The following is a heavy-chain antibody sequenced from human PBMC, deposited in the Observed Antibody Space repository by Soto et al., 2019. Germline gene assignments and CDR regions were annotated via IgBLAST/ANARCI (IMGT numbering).Heavy chain of an antibody. Sequence: EVQLVESGGGLVQPGGSLRLSCAATGFTFSTYWMHWVRQGPGKGLVWVSRISTDGSSTTYADSVKGRFTISRDNAKNTLYLQTNSLRAEDTVVYYCARATGSNHPFDYWGQGSLVTVSS. CDR2: ISTDGSST. CDR3: ARATGSNHPFDY. D-gene: IGHD2-2*01. CDR1: GFTFSTYW. V-gene: IGHV3-74*01. J-gene: IGHJ4*02.